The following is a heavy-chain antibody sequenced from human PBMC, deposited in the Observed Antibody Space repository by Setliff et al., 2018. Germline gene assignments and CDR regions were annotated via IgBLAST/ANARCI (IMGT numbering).Heavy chain of an antibody. CDR2: IIHSGST. V-gene: IGHV4-34*12. CDR3: ARSFSRREKFLLDY. CDR1: GGSISSYY. Sequence: PSETLSLTCTVSGGSISSYYWSWIRQPPGKRLEWIGEIIHSGSTNYNPSPKSRVTISMDTSKNQFSLKVSSVTAADTAVYYCARSFSRREKFLLDYWGQGALVTVSS. J-gene: IGHJ4*02.